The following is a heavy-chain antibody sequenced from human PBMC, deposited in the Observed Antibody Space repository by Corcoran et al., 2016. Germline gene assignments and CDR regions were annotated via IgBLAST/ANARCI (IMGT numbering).Heavy chain of an antibody. J-gene: IGHJ4*02. CDR2: INHSGST. CDR1: GGSFSGYY. V-gene: IGHV4-34*01. Sequence: QVQLQQWGAGLLKPSETLSLTCAVYGGSFSGYYWSWIRQPPGKGLEWIGEINHSGSTNYNPSLKSRVTISVDTSKNQFSPKLSSVTAADTAVYYCARGRITIFGVVILGDYWGQGTLVTVSS. D-gene: IGHD3-3*01. CDR3: ARGRITIFGVVILGDY.